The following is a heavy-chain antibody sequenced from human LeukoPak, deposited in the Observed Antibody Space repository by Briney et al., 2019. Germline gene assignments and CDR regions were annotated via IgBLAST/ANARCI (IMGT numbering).Heavy chain of an antibody. CDR2: INPLTGST. CDR3: ARYTELLGRHFGY. J-gene: IGHJ4*02. Sequence: APVKVSCKASGYTFTDYYMHWVRQAPRQGLEWVGWINPLTGSTGYAQKFQGRVTMTRDTSISTTYMELTRLRSDDTAVYFCARYTELLGRHFGYWGQGTPVTVFS. V-gene: IGHV1-2*02. CDR1: GYTFTDYY. D-gene: IGHD1-1*01.